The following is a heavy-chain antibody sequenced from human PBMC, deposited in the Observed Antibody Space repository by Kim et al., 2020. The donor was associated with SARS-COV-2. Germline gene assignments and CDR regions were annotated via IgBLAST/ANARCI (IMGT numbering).Heavy chain of an antibody. D-gene: IGHD3-9*01. CDR3: TRAALTGYYTPFDY. J-gene: IGHJ4*02. CDR2: IRSKAYGGTT. V-gene: IGHV3-49*03. Sequence: GGSLRLSCTASGFTFGDYAMSWFRQAPGKGLEWVGFIRSKAYGGTTEYAASVKGRFTISRDDSKSIAYLQMNSLKTEDTAVYYCTRAALTGYYTPFDYWGQGTLVTVSS. CDR1: GFTFGDYA.